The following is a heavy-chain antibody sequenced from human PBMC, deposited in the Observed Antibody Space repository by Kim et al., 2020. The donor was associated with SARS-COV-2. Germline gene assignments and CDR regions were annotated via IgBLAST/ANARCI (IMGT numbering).Heavy chain of an antibody. Sequence: LKSRVTISVDTSKNQVSLKLSSVTAADTAVYYCARRNRAAAGYKDDAFDIWGQGTMVTVSS. V-gene: IGHV4-39*01. J-gene: IGHJ3*02. D-gene: IGHD6-13*01. CDR3: ARRNRAAAGYKDDAFDI.